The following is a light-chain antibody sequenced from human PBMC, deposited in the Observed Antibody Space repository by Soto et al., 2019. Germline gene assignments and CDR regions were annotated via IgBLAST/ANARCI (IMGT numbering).Light chain of an antibody. Sequence: QSVLTQPPSVSGAPGQRITISCTGSSSNIGADFDVYWYQQLPGAAPKLLIYGNTNRPSGVPDRFSGSKSGTSASLAITGLQADYEADYSRQPYLRSLPAVSGSGTKLTGL. CDR1: SSNIGADFD. J-gene: IGLJ1*01. CDR2: GNT. CDR3: QPYLRSLPAV. V-gene: IGLV1-40*01.